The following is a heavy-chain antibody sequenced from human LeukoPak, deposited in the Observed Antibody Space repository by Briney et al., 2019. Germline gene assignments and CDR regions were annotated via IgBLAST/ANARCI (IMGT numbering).Heavy chain of an antibody. Sequence: GGSLRLSCAASGFTFSNYAMTWVRQAPGKGLEWVSSLSDSGGSTYYADSVKGRFTISRDNAKNSLYLQMNSLRAEDTAVYYCARERDGPYCSGGSCYVLDYWGQGTLVTVSS. J-gene: IGHJ4*02. D-gene: IGHD2-15*01. CDR3: ARERDGPYCSGGSCYVLDY. V-gene: IGHV3-23*01. CDR1: GFTFSNYA. CDR2: LSDSGGST.